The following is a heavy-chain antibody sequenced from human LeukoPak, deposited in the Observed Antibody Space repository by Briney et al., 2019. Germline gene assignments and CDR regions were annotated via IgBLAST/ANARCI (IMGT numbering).Heavy chain of an antibody. CDR2: IYSSGST. Sequence: PSETLSLTCTVSGVSISAFHWTWFRQPAGKTLEGIGLIYSSGSTLLNPSLKTRVAMSLALTKNQLSLRLTSLTAADTAMYYCARKDGDYWGQGTLVTVSS. V-gene: IGHV4-4*07. CDR3: ARKDGDY. J-gene: IGHJ4*02. CDR1: GVSISAFH.